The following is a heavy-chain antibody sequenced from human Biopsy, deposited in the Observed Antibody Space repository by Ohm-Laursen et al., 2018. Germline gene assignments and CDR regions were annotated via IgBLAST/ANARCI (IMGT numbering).Heavy chain of an antibody. CDR3: ARLPHGDLRYNFDY. Sequence: TLSLTCTVSGGSISSGGSYWSWIRQRPGKGLEWIGYIFNSANTYYNPSLKNLITISGDTSKNQFSLKLISVTAADTAVYYCARLPHGDLRYNFDYWGQGALVTVSS. J-gene: IGHJ4*02. CDR2: IFNSANT. D-gene: IGHD4-17*01. CDR1: GGSISSGGSY. V-gene: IGHV4-31*01.